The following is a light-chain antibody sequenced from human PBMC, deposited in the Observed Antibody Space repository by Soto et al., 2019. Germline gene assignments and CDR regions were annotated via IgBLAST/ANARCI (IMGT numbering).Light chain of an antibody. J-gene: IGKJ4*01. Sequence: DIVMTQTPLSLSVTPGQPASISCKSSQSLLHSDGKTYLYWYLQKTGQPPRRLIYEVANRFSGGPYRFSSGGSGTDFTLKISRVEAEDVGVYYCMQSIQLPLTFGGGTKVEIK. CDR1: QSLLHSDGKTY. CDR3: MQSIQLPLT. CDR2: EVA. V-gene: IGKV2D-29*01.